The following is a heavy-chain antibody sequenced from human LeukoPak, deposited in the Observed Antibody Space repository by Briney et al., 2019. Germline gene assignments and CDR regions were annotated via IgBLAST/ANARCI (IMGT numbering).Heavy chain of an antibody. CDR2: IKPSGGST. CDR1: GYTFTSNY. V-gene: IGHV1-46*04. CDR3: ARESAVAGSFDY. Sequence: ASVKVSCKASGYTFTSNYMHWVRQASGQGLEWMGIIKPSGGSTRYAQKLQGRVTMTRDTSTSTVYMELTSLTSEDTAVYYCARESAVAGSFDYWGQGTLVTVSS. J-gene: IGHJ4*02. D-gene: IGHD6-19*01.